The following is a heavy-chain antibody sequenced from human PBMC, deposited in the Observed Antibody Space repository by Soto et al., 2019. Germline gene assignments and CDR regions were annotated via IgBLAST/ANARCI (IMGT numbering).Heavy chain of an antibody. D-gene: IGHD3-3*01. Sequence: PGGSLRLSCAASGFTFSDYYMSWIRQAPGKGLEWVSYISSSGSTIYYADSVKGRLTISRDNAKNSLYLQMNSLRAEDTAVYYCARDFAYYDFWSGYYARSKYYGMDVWGQGTTVTVSS. CDR3: ARDFAYYDFWSGYYARSKYYGMDV. V-gene: IGHV3-11*01. J-gene: IGHJ6*02. CDR2: ISSSGSTI. CDR1: GFTFSDYY.